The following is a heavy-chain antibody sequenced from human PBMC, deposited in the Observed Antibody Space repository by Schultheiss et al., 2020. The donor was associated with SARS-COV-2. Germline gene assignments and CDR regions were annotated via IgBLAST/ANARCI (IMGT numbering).Heavy chain of an antibody. D-gene: IGHD3-3*01. Sequence: SETLSLTCTVSGGSVSSGSYYWSWIRQPPEKGLEWIGYISYSGSTNYNPSLKSRVTISVDTSKNQFSLKLRSVTAADTAVYYCARSYGFWSGYSEPFFDYWGQGTLVTVSS. CDR3: ARSYGFWSGYSEPFFDY. J-gene: IGHJ4*02. CDR1: GGSVSSGSYY. CDR2: ISYSGST. V-gene: IGHV4-61*01.